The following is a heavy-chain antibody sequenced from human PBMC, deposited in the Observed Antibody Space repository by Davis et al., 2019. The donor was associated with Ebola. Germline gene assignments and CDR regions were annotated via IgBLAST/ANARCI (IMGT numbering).Heavy chain of an antibody. V-gene: IGHV1-18*04. CDR3: ARTPVDYGDYHFDY. CDR1: GYTFTSYG. Sequence: ASVKVSCKASGYTFTSYGISWVRQAPGQGLEWMGWISAYNGNTNYAQKLQGRVTMTTDTSTSTAYMELRSLRSEDTAVYYCARTPVDYGDYHFDYWGQGTLVTVSS. J-gene: IGHJ4*02. D-gene: IGHD4-17*01. CDR2: ISAYNGNT.